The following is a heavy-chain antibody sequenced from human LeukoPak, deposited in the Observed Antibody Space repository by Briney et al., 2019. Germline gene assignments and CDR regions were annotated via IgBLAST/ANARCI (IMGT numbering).Heavy chain of an antibody. J-gene: IGHJ3*02. Sequence: GGSLRLSCAASGFTFSSYAMHWVRQAPGKGLEWVAVISYDGSNKYYADSVKGRFTISRDNSKNTLCLQMNSLRAGDTAVYYCARGGAKWWRPSDAFDIWGQGTMVTVSS. V-gene: IGHV3-30-3*01. CDR1: GFTFSSYA. CDR3: ARGGAKWWRPSDAFDI. D-gene: IGHD2-15*01. CDR2: ISYDGSNK.